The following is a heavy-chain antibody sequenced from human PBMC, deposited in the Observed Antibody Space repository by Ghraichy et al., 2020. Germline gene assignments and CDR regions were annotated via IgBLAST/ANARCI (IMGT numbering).Heavy chain of an antibody. J-gene: IGHJ6*02. CDR3: ARDSRSYSNIGHYRPGDYGLGF. D-gene: IGHD3-22*01. Sequence: LSLTCVASGFSLKTYGMHWVRQPPGKGLEWVSLIWHDASNEYYTESVKGRFSISRDNAKDTLYLHISGLRVEDTAVYFCARDSRSYSNIGHYRPGDYGLGFWGQGTTVTVSS. CDR2: IWHDASNE. CDR1: GFSLKTYG. V-gene: IGHV3-33*01.